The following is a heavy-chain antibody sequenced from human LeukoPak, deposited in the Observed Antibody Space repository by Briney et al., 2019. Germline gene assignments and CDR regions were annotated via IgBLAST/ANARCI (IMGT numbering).Heavy chain of an antibody. Sequence: PGGSLRLSCAVSGFTLSSDWMHWVRQAPGKGLEWVSRMNQDGSDTSYADSVKGRFTISRDNAKNTVYLQMNSLRAEDSAAYYCATVFGYWGQGTLVTVSS. CDR1: GFTLSSDW. CDR2: MNQDGSDT. CDR3: ATVFGY. J-gene: IGHJ4*02. V-gene: IGHV3-74*01.